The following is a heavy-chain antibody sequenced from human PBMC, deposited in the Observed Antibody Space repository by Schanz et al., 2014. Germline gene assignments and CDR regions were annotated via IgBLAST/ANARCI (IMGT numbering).Heavy chain of an antibody. D-gene: IGHD3-22*01. J-gene: IGHJ4*02. Sequence: EVQLVESGGDLVKPGGSLRLSCAASGFPFSNPFSNAWMSWVRQAPGKGLEWVGHIKRTSDGGTRDNAPLKGRFIVSRDDSKNTLYLQMNSLEIEDTAVYWCTTDWHLDSSGNSRIDYWGQGTLVTVSS. V-gene: IGHV3-15*05. CDR3: TTDWHLDSSGNSRIDY. CDR2: IKRTSDGGTR. CDR1: GFPFSNPFSNAW.